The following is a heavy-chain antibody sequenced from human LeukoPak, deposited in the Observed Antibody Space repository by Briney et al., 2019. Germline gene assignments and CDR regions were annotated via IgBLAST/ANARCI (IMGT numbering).Heavy chain of an antibody. CDR3: ARDRGGIYYYYYMDV. Sequence: ASVKVSCKASGYTFTNSDISWVRQAPGHGLEWMGWISAYNGNTNYAQKFQGRVTMTTDTSTSTAYMELKSLRSDDTAVYYCARDRGGIYYYYYMDVWGTGTTVTISS. CDR2: ISAYNGNT. CDR1: GYTFTNSD. D-gene: IGHD3-10*01. V-gene: IGHV1-18*01. J-gene: IGHJ6*03.